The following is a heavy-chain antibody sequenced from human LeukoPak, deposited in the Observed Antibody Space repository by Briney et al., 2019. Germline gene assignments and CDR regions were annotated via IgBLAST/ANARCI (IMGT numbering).Heavy chain of an antibody. CDR1: GFSLNTSGVG. D-gene: IGHD5-24*01. CDR2: IYWDDDK. V-gene: IGHV2-5*02. CDR3: AHGRWLQYAHYFDY. Sequence: SGPTLVNPTQTLTLTCTFSGFSLNTSGVGVGWIRQPPGKALEWLALIYWDDDKHYSPSLKSRLTITKDTSKNQVVLTMTNMDPVDTATYFCAHGRWLQYAHYFDYCGQGTLVTVSS. J-gene: IGHJ4*02.